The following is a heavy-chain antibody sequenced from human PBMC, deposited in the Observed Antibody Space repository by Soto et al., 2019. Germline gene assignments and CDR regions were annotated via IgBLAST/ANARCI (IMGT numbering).Heavy chain of an antibody. CDR2: INAGNGNT. CDR3: ARSGYSSGWYHWYFDF. D-gene: IGHD6-19*01. V-gene: IGHV1-3*01. J-gene: IGHJ2*01. CDR1: GYTFTNYG. Sequence: ASVKVSCKASGYTFTNYGIHWVSRAPGQRLEWMGWINAGNGNTKYSQKLQGRVTINRDTSASTAYMELSSLRSEDTAVYYCARSGYSSGWYHWYFDFWGRGTLVTVSS.